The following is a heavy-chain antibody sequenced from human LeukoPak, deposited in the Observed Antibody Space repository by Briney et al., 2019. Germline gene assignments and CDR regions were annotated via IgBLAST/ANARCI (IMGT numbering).Heavy chain of an antibody. Sequence: SSVKVSCKTSGYSFTSQDMHWVRQAPGQKLAWMGCINPVNGDTKYSQEFQGRVTITRETSATTAYMELSSLRSDDMAVYYCTLYSYWGQGTLVTVSS. V-gene: IGHV1-3*03. CDR3: TLYSY. CDR2: INPVNGDT. D-gene: IGHD5-12*01. J-gene: IGHJ4*02. CDR1: GYSFTSQD.